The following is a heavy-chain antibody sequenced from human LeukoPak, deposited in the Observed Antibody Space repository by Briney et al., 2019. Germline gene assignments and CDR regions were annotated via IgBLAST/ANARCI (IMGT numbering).Heavy chain of an antibody. V-gene: IGHV3-23*01. Sequence: GGSLRLSCAASGFTFSSYSMNWVRQAPGKGLEWVSGIGGSGGTTYYADSVKGRFTISRDNSKNTLYLQMNSLRAEDTAVYYCAKGRGATVVANFDYWGQGTLVTVSS. J-gene: IGHJ4*02. D-gene: IGHD4-23*01. CDR3: AKGRGATVVANFDY. CDR2: IGGSGGTT. CDR1: GFTFSSYS.